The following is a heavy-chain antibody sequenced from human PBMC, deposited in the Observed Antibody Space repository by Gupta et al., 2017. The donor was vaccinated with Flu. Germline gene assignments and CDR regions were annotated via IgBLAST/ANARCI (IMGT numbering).Heavy chain of an antibody. CDR1: GFEFSDST. CDR3: ARDYDSTAYYGLDV. J-gene: IGHJ6*02. CDR2: INSDSVYI. Sequence: EVQLVESGGSLVKPGGSLRLSCAASGFEFSDSTMRWVRQAPGRGLEWVSSINSDSVYIYYADSVRGRFTISRDNAKDFLFLQMNSLRAEDTAIYYCARDYDSTAYYGLDVWGQGTAVTVSS. V-gene: IGHV3-21*02. D-gene: IGHD3-22*01.